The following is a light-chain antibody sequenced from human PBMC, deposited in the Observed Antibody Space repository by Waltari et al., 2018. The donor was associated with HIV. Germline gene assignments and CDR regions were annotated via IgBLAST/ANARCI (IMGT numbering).Light chain of an antibody. J-gene: IGLJ3*02. Sequence: QYVLAQPPSASGTPGQRVAISCSGSNSNIEYNTVNWYQQFPGAAPRLLLYANSQRPSGVPDRFSASTSGTSASLAITGLQTEDEAHYYCATWDDNLRGLLFGGGTKVTVL. CDR2: ANS. CDR3: ATWDDNLRGLL. CDR1: NSNIEYNT. V-gene: IGLV1-44*01.